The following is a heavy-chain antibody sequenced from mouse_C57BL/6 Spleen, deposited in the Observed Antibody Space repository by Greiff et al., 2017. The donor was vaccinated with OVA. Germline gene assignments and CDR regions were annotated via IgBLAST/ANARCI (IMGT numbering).Heavy chain of an antibody. J-gene: IGHJ1*03. Sequence: QVQLQQPGAELVKPGASVKLSCKASGYTFTSYWMQWVKQRPGQGLEWIGEIDPSDSYTNYNQKFKGKATLTVDTSSSTAYMQLSSLTSEDSAGYYCARQNYARYFDVWGTGTTVTVSS. CDR2: IDPSDSYT. CDR1: GYTFTSYW. CDR3: ARQNYARYFDV. D-gene: IGHD1-1*02. V-gene: IGHV1-50*01.